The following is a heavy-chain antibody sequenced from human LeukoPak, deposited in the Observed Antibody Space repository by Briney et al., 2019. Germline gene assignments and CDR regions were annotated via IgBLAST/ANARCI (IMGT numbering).Heavy chain of an antibody. Sequence: SETLSLTCTVSGGSISTYYWSWFRQPPGKGLEWIGYIYYSGDTNYIPSLKSRVTISLDTSKNQFSLSLSSVTAADTAVYYCARGNLVATLYFDYWGQGALVTVSS. D-gene: IGHD5-12*01. J-gene: IGHJ4*02. CDR1: GGSISTYY. CDR3: ARGNLVATLYFDY. CDR2: IYYSGDT. V-gene: IGHV4-59*01.